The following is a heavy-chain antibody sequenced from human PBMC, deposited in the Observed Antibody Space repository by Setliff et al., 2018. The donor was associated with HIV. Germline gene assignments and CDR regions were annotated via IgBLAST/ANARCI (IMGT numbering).Heavy chain of an antibody. CDR2: IYYSGST. CDR1: GGSISSSNYY. V-gene: IGHV4-61*01. CDR3: ARDRSSGWSKDWFDT. D-gene: IGHD6-19*01. J-gene: IGHJ5*02. Sequence: SETLSLTCTVSGGSISSSNYYWSWIRQPPGKGLEWIGYIYYSGSTNYNPSFNSRVTMSVDTSKNQFSLRLTSVTAADTAMYHCARDRSSGWSKDWFDTWGQGILVTVSS.